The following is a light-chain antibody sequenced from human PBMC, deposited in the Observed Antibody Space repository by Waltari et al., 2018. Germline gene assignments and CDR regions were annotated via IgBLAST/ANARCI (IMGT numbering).Light chain of an antibody. V-gene: IGKV3-15*01. Sequence: EIVMTQSPATLSVSPGERASLSCRASQSVSSNLAWYQQKPGQTPRLLIYEASTRPTGIPARFSGSGSGTEFTLSISNLQSEDCAVYYCQQYNTWPPSTFGQGTRLEIK. J-gene: IGKJ5*01. CDR2: EAS. CDR1: QSVSSN. CDR3: QQYNTWPPST.